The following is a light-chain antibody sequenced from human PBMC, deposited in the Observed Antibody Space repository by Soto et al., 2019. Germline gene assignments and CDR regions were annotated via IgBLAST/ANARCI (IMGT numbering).Light chain of an antibody. CDR2: TNN. CDR1: NSNIGSKA. CDR3: ASWDDCLNGYV. J-gene: IGLJ1*01. V-gene: IGLV1-44*01. Sequence: QSVLTQPPSTSGTPGQRVTISCSGSNSNIGSKAVSSYQQLPGTAPKLLMYTNNQRPSWVPDRFSGSKSGTSASPAISGLQSEDEADYYCASWDDCLNGYVFGTGTKLTVL.